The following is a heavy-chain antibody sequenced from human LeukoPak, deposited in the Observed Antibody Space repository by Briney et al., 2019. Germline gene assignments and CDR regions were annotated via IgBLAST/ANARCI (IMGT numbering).Heavy chain of an antibody. CDR2: LDVGGST. CDR1: GLSVSGNY. CDR3: ARGGNSGGSLRSPFDI. V-gene: IGHV3-53*01. J-gene: IGHJ3*02. Sequence: GGSLTLSCAASGLSVSGNYMSWVRLPPGKGPEWVSVLDVGGSTYYADSVKGRFTISRDKSKNTLYLQINSLRAEDTAVYYCARGGNSGGSLRSPFDIWGRGTMVTVSS. D-gene: IGHD2-15*01.